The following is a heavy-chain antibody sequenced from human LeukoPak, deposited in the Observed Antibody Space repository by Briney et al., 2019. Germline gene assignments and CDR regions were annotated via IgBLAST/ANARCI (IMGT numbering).Heavy chain of an antibody. D-gene: IGHD6-13*01. CDR3: VGIAAQPLTFADY. Sequence: GGSLRLSCAASGFTLSSYEMNWVRQAPGKGLEWVSYISSSGSAIYYAGSVKGRFTISRDNAKNTLYLQLNSLRAEDTAVYYCVGIAAQPLTFADYWGQGTLVTVSS. J-gene: IGHJ4*02. CDR2: ISSSGSAI. V-gene: IGHV3-48*03. CDR1: GFTLSSYE.